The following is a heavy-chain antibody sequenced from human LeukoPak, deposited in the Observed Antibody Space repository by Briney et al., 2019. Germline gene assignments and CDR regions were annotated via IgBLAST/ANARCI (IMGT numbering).Heavy chain of an antibody. V-gene: IGHV3-30*18. CDR2: ISYDGGNK. Sequence: PGGSLRLSCAASGFIFSSYAMHWVRQAPGKGLEWVAVISYDGGNKYYADSVKGRFTISRDNSKNTLYLQMSSLRPEDTAVYYCAKVQTSNYYYYGMDVWGQGTTVTVSS. CDR1: GFIFSSYA. J-gene: IGHJ6*02. D-gene: IGHD1-1*01. CDR3: AKVQTSNYYYYGMDV.